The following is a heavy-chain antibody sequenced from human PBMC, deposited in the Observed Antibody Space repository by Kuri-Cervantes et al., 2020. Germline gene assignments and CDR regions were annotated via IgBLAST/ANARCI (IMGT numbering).Heavy chain of an antibody. V-gene: IGHV3-7*01. CDR3: ARDGVSIAAAGIYYFDY. J-gene: IGHJ4*02. D-gene: IGHD6-13*01. CDR1: GFTFSNYW. CDR2: IKKDETEK. Sequence: GGSLRLSCAASGFTFSNYWMSWVRQAPGKGLEWVANIKKDETEKYYVDSVKGRFTISRDNAKNSLYLQMNSLRVEDTAVYYCARDGVSIAAAGIYYFDYWGQGTLVTVSS.